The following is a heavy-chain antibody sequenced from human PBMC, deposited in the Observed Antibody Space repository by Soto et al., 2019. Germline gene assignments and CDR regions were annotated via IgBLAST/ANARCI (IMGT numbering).Heavy chain of an antibody. D-gene: IGHD3-3*01. CDR1: GYTFTSYD. J-gene: IGHJ6*03. CDR2: MNPNSGNT. CDR3: ARGSRRFDFWSGSNYYYYMDV. Sequence: VASVKVSCEASGYTFTSYDINWVQQATGQGLEWMGWMNPNSGNTGYAQKFQGGVTMTRNTSISTAYMKLSSLRSEDTAVYYCARGSRRFDFWSGSNYYYYMDVWGKGTTVTVSS. V-gene: IGHV1-8*01.